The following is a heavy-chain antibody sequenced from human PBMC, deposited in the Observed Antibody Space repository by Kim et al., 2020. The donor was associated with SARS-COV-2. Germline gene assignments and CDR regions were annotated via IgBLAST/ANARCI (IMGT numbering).Heavy chain of an antibody. D-gene: IGHD2-15*01. Sequence: GGSLRLSCAASGFTFSSSWMSWVRQAPGKGLEWVAHIKQDGSEIYYVDSVKGRFTISRDNAVNSLYLQMNSLRAGDTAVYYCARGINTAAWCQGTLVTVS. CDR3: ARGINTAA. CDR2: IKQDGSEI. V-gene: IGHV3-7*01. CDR1: GFTFSSSW. J-gene: IGHJ4*02.